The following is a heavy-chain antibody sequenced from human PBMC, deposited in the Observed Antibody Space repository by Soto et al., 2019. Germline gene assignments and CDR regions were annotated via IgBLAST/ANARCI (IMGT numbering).Heavy chain of an antibody. Sequence: SETLSLTCAVYGGSFSGYYWSWIRQPPGKGLEWIGEINHSGSTNYNPSLKSRVTISVDTSKNQFSLKLSSVTAADTAVYYCARGAGYYDSSGYYEPWGQGTLVTVSS. CDR1: GGSFSGYY. CDR2: INHSGST. CDR3: ARGAGYYDSSGYYEP. D-gene: IGHD3-22*01. V-gene: IGHV4-34*01. J-gene: IGHJ5*02.